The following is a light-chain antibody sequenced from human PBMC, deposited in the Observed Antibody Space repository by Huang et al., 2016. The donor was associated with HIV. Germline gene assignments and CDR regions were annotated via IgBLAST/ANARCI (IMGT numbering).Light chain of an antibody. CDR1: QSITNFN. V-gene: IGKV3D-20*01. Sequence: EIVLTQSPATLSLSPGERATLSCGASQSITNFNLAWYQQKRGLAPRLRIYYESNRAAGIPPRFSGSGSGTDFTLTITRLEPEDVGIYYCQHYGSSPYTFGQGTKVEIK. CDR3: QHYGSSPYT. J-gene: IGKJ2*01. CDR2: YES.